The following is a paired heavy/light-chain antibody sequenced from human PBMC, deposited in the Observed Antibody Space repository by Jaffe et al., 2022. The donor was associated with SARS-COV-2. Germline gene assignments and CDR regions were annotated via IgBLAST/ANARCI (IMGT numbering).Light chain of an antibody. V-gene: IGKV3D-20*01. CDR3: QQYGSSLPLT. J-gene: IGKJ4*01. Sequence: EIVLTQSPATLSLSPGERATVSCGASQSVSSNYLAWYQQKPGLAPRLLIYDASSRATGIPDRFSGSGSGTDFTLTISRLEPEDFAVYYCQQYGSSLPLTFGGGTKVEI. CDR2: DAS. CDR1: QSVSSNY.
Heavy chain of an antibody. D-gene: IGHD5-18*01. Sequence: QVQLVESGGGVVQPGGSLRLSCAASGFIFNNYGMHWVRQAPGKGLEWVAVISYDGSNKYYADSVKGRFTISRDNSKNTLYLQMNSLRAEDTAVYYCAKTKNSYGYGGGLYYFDYWGQGTLVTVSS. CDR1: GFIFNNYG. CDR3: AKTKNSYGYGGGLYYFDY. J-gene: IGHJ4*02. CDR2: ISYDGSNK. V-gene: IGHV3-30*18.